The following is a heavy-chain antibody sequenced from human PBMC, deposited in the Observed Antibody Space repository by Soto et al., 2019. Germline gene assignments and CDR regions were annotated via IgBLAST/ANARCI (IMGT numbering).Heavy chain of an antibody. CDR1: GFTFSSYG. Sequence: GGSLRLSCAASGFTFSSYGMHWVRQAPGKGLEWVAVISYDGSNKYYADSVKGRFTISRDNSKNTLYLQMNSLRAEDTAVYYCAKLPYCSGGSCYSLLDYWGQGTLVTVSS. V-gene: IGHV3-30*18. CDR3: AKLPYCSGGSCYSLLDY. CDR2: ISYDGSNK. D-gene: IGHD2-15*01. J-gene: IGHJ4*02.